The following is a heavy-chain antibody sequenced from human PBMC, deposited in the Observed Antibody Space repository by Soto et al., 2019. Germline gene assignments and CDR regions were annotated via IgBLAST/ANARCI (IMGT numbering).Heavy chain of an antibody. J-gene: IGHJ3*02. CDR1: GYTFTRYG. CDR2: ISAYNGNT. V-gene: IGHV1-18*01. D-gene: IGHD6-13*01. Sequence: GASGEVSCKASGYTFTRYGISWVRQAPGQGLEWMGWISAYNGNTNYAQKLQGRVTMTTDTSTSTAYMELRSLRSDDTAVYYCARGQQLVWARAFDIWGQGTMVTVSS. CDR3: ARGQQLVWARAFDI.